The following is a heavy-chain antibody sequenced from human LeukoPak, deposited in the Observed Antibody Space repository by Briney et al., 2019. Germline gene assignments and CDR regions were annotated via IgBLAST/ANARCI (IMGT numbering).Heavy chain of an antibody. CDR1: GYAFTSFG. Sequence: GASVKVSCKAFGYAFTSFGLSRLRQAPGQGLEWMGWISTYNGNTNYAQNLQGRVTMTTDTSTRTAYMDLRSLRSDDTAVYYCAISTGTDPYYFDYRGQGTLVTVSS. J-gene: IGHJ4*02. D-gene: IGHD2-8*02. V-gene: IGHV1-18*01. CDR2: ISTYNGNT. CDR3: AISTGTDPYYFDY.